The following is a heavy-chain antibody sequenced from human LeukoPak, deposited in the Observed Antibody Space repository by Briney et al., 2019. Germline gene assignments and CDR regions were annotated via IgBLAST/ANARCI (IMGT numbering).Heavy chain of an antibody. Sequence: KPSETLSLTCTVSGDSFSRNTYSWGWIRQPPGKGLEWIGSIYYTGRTFYNPSLKSRVTISVDTSKNQFSLKLSSVTAADTAVYYCARDDGRDHGMDVWGQGTTVTVSS. CDR2: IYYTGRT. J-gene: IGHJ6*02. CDR1: GDSFSRNTYS. CDR3: ARDDGRDHGMDV. V-gene: IGHV4-39*07. D-gene: IGHD1-26*01.